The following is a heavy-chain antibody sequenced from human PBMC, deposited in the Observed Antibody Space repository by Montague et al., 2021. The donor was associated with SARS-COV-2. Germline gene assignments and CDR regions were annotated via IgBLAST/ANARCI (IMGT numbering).Heavy chain of an antibody. D-gene: IGHD3-10*01. CDR3: ARGLWFGELLYYYYYYGMDV. Sequence: CAISGDSVSSNSAAWNWIRQSPSRGLEWLGRTYYRSKWYNDYAVSVKSRTTINPDTSKNQFSLQLNSVTPEDTAVYYCARGLWFGELLYYYYYYGMDVWGQGTTVTVSS. V-gene: IGHV6-1*01. CDR2: TYYRSKWYN. J-gene: IGHJ6*02. CDR1: GDSVSSNSAA.